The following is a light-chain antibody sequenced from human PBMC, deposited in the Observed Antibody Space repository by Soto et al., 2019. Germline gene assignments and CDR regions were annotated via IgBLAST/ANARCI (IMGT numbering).Light chain of an antibody. CDR2: DAS. V-gene: IGKV3-20*01. CDR3: QQYGSSLIT. J-gene: IGKJ5*01. Sequence: EIVMTQSPATLSVSPGEGVTLSCRASQSVSSSYLAWYQQKPGQAPRLLIYDASNRATGIPDRFSGSGSGTDFTLTISRLEAEDFAVYYCQQYGSSLITFGQGTRLEIK. CDR1: QSVSSSY.